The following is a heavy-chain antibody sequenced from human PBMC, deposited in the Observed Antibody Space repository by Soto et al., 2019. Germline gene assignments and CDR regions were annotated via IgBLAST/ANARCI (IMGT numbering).Heavy chain of an antibody. D-gene: IGHD6-13*01. Sequence: SETLSLTCTVSGGSISSYYWSWIRQPPGKGLEWIGCIYYSGSTNYNPSRKRRVTISVDTSKNQFSLKLSSVTAADTAVYYCARGTDSSSWFDALDIWGRGTMVTVSS. CDR2: IYYSGST. CDR1: GGSISSYY. J-gene: IGHJ3*02. CDR3: ARGTDSSSWFDALDI. V-gene: IGHV4-59*01.